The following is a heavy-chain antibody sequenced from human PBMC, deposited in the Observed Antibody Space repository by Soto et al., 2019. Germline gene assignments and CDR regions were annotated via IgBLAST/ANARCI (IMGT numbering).Heavy chain of an antibody. CDR2: INPDGSII. V-gene: IGHV3-74*01. D-gene: IGHD3-3*01. Sequence: GGSLRLSCAASGFTFSSYWMYWVRQAPGKGLVWVSRINPDGSIISYADSVKGRVTISRDNAKNTQYLQMSSLRVEDTAVYYCARVEYDVWSGHYYVDYWGQGTLVTVSS. CDR3: ARVEYDVWSGHYYVDY. J-gene: IGHJ4*02. CDR1: GFTFSSYW.